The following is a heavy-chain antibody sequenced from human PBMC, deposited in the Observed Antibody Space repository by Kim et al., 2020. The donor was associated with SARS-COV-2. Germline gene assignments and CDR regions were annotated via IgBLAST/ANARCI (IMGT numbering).Heavy chain of an antibody. CDR3: ARVYNTYFDY. V-gene: IGHV1-2*02. CDR2: GGT. D-gene: IGHD1-20*01. J-gene: IGHJ4*02. Sequence: GGTNYAQKFQGRVIMTRDTSNTTAYMELNRLRSDDTAVYYCARVYNTYFDYWGQGTLVTVSS.